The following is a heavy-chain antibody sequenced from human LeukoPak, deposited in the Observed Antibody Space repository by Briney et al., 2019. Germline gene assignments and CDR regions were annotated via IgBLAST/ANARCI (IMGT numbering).Heavy chain of an antibody. CDR1: GFTFSSYA. D-gene: IGHD6-13*01. J-gene: IGHJ4*02. CDR3: AKDRSSSWVDY. CDR2: ISGSGST. Sequence: GGSLRLSCAASGFTFSSYAMSWVRQAPGKGLEWVSAISGSGSTYYADSVKGRFTISRDNSKNTLYLQMNSLRAEDTAVYYCAKDRSSSWVDYWGQGTLVTVSS. V-gene: IGHV3-23*01.